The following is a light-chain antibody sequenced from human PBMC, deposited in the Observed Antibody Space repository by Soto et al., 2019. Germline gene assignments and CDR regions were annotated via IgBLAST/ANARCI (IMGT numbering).Light chain of an antibody. CDR3: QQYNNWPPLT. V-gene: IGKV3D-15*01. CDR1: QSVSSK. J-gene: IGKJ5*01. Sequence: EIVMTQSPATLSLAPGQRSTLSCMASQSVSSKLAWYQQRPGQAPRLLIYSASTRATGIPARFSGSGSGTEFTLTIRSLQSEDFAVYYCQQYNNWPPLTFGQGTRREIK. CDR2: SAS.